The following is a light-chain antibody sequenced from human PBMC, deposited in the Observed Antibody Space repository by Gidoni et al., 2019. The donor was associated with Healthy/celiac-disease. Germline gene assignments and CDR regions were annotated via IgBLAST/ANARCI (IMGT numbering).Light chain of an antibody. V-gene: IGKV2-28*01. Sequence: DIVMTQSPLSLPVTPGEPASISCRSSQSLLHSNGYNYLDWYLQKPGQSPQLLIYLGSNRASGVPDRFSGSGSGTDFTLKIRRVEAEDVGVYYCMQALQTPWTFGQVTKVEIK. CDR2: LGS. J-gene: IGKJ1*01. CDR3: MQALQTPWT. CDR1: QSLLHSNGYNY.